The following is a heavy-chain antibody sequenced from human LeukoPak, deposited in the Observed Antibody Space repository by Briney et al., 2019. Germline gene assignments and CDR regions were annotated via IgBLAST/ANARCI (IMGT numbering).Heavy chain of an antibody. V-gene: IGHV5-51*01. Sequence: GEALKISCKGSGYRFTSYWIGWVRQMPGKGLEWMGIIYPGDSDTRYSPSFQGQVTISADKYISTAYLQWSSLKASDTAMYYWAGAYYDSSGYYWGFDYWGQGTVVTVSS. J-gene: IGHJ4*02. D-gene: IGHD3-22*01. CDR2: IYPGDSDT. CDR1: GYRFTSYW. CDR3: AGAYYDSSGYYWGFDY.